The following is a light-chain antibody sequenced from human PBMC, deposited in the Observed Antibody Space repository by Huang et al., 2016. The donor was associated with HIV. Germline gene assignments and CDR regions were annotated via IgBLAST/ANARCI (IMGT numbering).Light chain of an antibody. CDR3: QQRSNWPKIT. V-gene: IGKV3-11*01. J-gene: IGKJ3*01. CDR2: DVS. Sequence: EIVLTQSPATLSLSPGERATLSCRASRSVRSYLAGYQQKPGQAPRLLIYDVSNRATGIPARFSGSGSGTDFTLTISSLEPEDFAVYYCQQRSNWPKITFGPGTKVDIK. CDR1: RSVRSY.